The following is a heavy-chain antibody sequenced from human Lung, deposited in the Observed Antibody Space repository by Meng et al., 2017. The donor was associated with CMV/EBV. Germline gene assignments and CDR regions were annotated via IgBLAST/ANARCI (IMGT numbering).Heavy chain of an antibody. CDR3: ARKGRVYFDF. Sequence: SETXSLTCSVSGGSLRGVYWSWIRQPPGKGLEWIGVISQSERTNYSPSLKSRLTMSIHTSEKRFSLQLNSVTAAGTAVYYCARKGRVYFDFWGQGVLVTVSS. CDR2: ISQSERT. CDR1: GGSLRGVY. V-gene: IGHV4-34*10. J-gene: IGHJ4*01.